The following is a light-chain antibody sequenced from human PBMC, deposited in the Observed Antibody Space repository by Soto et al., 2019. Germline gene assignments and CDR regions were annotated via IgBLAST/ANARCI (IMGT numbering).Light chain of an antibody. J-gene: IGLJ2*01. CDR3: QVWDSSSADVF. V-gene: IGLV3-21*04. Sequence: SYELTQPPSVSVAPGKTARISCGGNNIGSKSVHWYHRKPGQAPVLVIYSDPDLPSVIPKRFSGSNSGNTATLTISRVEARDEADYYCQVWDSSSADVFFGGGTNVTVL. CDR1: NIGSKS. CDR2: SDP.